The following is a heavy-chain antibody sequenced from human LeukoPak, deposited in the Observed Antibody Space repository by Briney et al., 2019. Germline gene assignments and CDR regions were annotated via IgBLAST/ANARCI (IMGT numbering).Heavy chain of an antibody. CDR2: MNPNSGNT. J-gene: IGHJ4*02. Sequence: ASVKVSCKASGYTFTGYYMHWVRQAPGKGLEWMGWMNPNSGNTGYAQKFQGRVTITRNTSISTAYMELSSLRSEDTAVYYCARAYSSSWYTPVDYWGQGTLVTVSS. V-gene: IGHV1-8*03. CDR3: ARAYSSSWYTPVDY. D-gene: IGHD6-13*01. CDR1: GYTFTGYY.